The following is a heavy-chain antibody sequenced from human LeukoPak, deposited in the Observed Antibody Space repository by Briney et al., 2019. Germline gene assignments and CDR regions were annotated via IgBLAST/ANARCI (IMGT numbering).Heavy chain of an antibody. J-gene: IGHJ4*02. CDR2: INSDGRTI. V-gene: IGHV3-74*03. CDR1: GFTTTNHW. Sequence: GGAPRLSSVPSGFTTTNHWMHSGRQAPREGVGWGSRINSDGRTITYADSVKGRFTISKDTAENTLFLKINSRTTKHPAMFYCTRAVAGGYDDWGQGTLATVCS. D-gene: IGHD6-19*01. CDR3: TRAVAGGYDD.